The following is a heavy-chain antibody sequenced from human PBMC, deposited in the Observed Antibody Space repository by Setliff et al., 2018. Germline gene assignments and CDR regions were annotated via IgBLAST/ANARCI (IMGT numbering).Heavy chain of an antibody. CDR3: ARESRYYYDNLGTLDY. D-gene: IGHD3-22*01. J-gene: IGHJ4*02. CDR1: GGSISSGDYY. CDR2: IYSSGST. Sequence: LSLTCTVSGGSISSGDYYWSWIRQPPGKGLEWVGYIYSSGSTYYNPSLKSRVSISVDTSKNQFSLKLSSVTAADTAVYYCARESRYYYDNLGTLDYWGQGTLVTVSS. V-gene: IGHV4-30-4*08.